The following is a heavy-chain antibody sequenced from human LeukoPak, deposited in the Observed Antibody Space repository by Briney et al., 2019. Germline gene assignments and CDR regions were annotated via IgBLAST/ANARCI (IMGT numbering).Heavy chain of an antibody. CDR3: ARGSYYYGSGSYYWGYYYYYYYMDV. V-gene: IGHV1-69*13. D-gene: IGHD3-10*01. CDR2: IIPIFGTA. Sequence: SVKVSCKASGYTFTSYGISWVRQAPGQGLEWMGGIIPIFGTANYAQKFQGRVTITADESTSTAYMELSSLRSKDTAVYYCARGSYYYGSGSYYWGYYYYYYYMDVWGKGTTVTISS. CDR1: GYTFTSYG. J-gene: IGHJ6*03.